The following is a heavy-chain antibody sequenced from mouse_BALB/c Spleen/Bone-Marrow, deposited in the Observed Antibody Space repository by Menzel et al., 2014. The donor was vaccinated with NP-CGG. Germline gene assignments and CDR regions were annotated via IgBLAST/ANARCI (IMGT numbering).Heavy chain of an antibody. CDR1: GFTFSSFR. CDR3: AREATVVAKDYFDY. V-gene: IGHV5-17*02. CDR2: ISSGSSTI. J-gene: IGHJ2*01. D-gene: IGHD1-1*01. Sequence: EVKLVESGGGLVQPGGSRKLSCAASGFTFSSFRMHWVRQAPEKGLEWVAYISSGSSTIYYADTVKGRFTISRDNPKNTLFLQMTSLRSEDTAMYYCAREATVVAKDYFDYWGQGTTLTVSS.